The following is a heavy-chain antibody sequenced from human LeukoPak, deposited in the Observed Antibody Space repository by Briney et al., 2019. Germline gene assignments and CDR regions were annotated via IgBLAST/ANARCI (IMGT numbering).Heavy chain of an antibody. J-gene: IGHJ5*02. V-gene: IGHV3-15*01. CDR3: TTYLNAMVRS. CDR1: GFTFSDAW. D-gene: IGHD5-18*01. CDR2: TKSKTDGGTT. Sequence: PGGSLRLSCTASGFTFSDAWMNWVRQAPGKGLEWVGRTKSKTDGGTTDYAAPVKGRFSISRDDSKNTLYLEMNSLKTEDTAVYYCTTYLNAMVRSWGQGTLVIVSS.